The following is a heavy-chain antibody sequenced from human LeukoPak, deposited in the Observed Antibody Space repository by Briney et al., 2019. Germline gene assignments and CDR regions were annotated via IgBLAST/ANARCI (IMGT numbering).Heavy chain of an antibody. Sequence: GGSLRLSCAASGFTFSSYAMHWVRQAPGKGLEWVAVISYDGSNKKYADSVKGRFTISRDNAKNSLYLQMNSLRAEDTAFYYCATNGGGDSGYGNFDYWGQGTLVTVSS. J-gene: IGHJ4*02. CDR1: GFTFSSYA. V-gene: IGHV3-30*04. CDR2: ISYDGSNK. CDR3: ATNGGGDSGYGNFDY. D-gene: IGHD5-12*01.